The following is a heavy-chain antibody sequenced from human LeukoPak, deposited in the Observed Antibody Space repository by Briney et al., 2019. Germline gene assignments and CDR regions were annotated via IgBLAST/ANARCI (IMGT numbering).Heavy chain of an antibody. CDR3: ARGGYSYAGLAFDI. Sequence: NSGNTGYAQKFQGRVTMTRSTSISTAYMELSSLRSEDTAVYYCARGGYSYAGLAFDIWGQGTMVTVSS. J-gene: IGHJ3*02. V-gene: IGHV1-8*01. CDR2: NSGNT. D-gene: IGHD5-18*01.